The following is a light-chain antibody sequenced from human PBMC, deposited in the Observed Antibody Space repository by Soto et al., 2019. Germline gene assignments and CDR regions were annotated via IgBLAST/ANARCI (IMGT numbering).Light chain of an antibody. CDR1: QDIGGR. Sequence: DIQMTQSPSSVSASVGDRITITCRASQDIGGRLAWFQQKPGKAPQYLIQAASILQSGVPSRFSGSGLGTEVILTNYSLQPEDVASYFCLRVYSFPRSFGLGTKVEI. CDR3: LRVYSFPRS. J-gene: IGKJ1*01. V-gene: IGKV1-12*01. CDR2: AAS.